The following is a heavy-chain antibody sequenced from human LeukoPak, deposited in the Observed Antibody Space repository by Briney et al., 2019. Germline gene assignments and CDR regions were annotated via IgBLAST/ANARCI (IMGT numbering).Heavy chain of an antibody. Sequence: GGSLRLSCAASGFTFSSYEMNWVRQAPGKGREWVSYISSSGSTIYYADSVKGRLTISRDNAKNSLYLKMNSLRAEDTAVYYCARDQRYSSSSGGIDYWGQGTLVTVSS. CDR2: ISSSGSTI. J-gene: IGHJ4*02. CDR1: GFTFSSYE. D-gene: IGHD6-6*01. CDR3: ARDQRYSSSSGGIDY. V-gene: IGHV3-48*03.